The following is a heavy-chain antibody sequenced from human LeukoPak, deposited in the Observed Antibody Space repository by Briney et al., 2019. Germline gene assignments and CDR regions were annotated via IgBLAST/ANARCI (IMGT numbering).Heavy chain of an antibody. Sequence: PSETLSLTCTVSGGSISSYYWSWIRQPAGKGLEWIGRIYSSGNTNYNPSLKSRVTMSVDTSKSQFSLHLSSLTAADTAVYYCARASPSHGLDDYWGQGTLVTVSS. V-gene: IGHV4-4*07. CDR2: IYSSGNT. J-gene: IGHJ4*02. CDR1: GGSISSYY. CDR3: ARASPSHGLDDY.